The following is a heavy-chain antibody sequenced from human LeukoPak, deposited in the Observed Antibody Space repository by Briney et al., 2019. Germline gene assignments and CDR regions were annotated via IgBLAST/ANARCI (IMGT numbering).Heavy chain of an antibody. CDR3: AREAARDGYNYFDY. CDR1: GFTFNSYS. D-gene: IGHD5-24*01. CDR2: IKEDGSEK. J-gene: IGHJ4*02. Sequence: GRSLRLSCAASGFTFNSYSMHWVRQAPGKGLEWVANIKEDGSEKYYVDSVKGRFTISRDNAKNSLSLQVNSLRAEDTAVYYCAREAARDGYNYFDYWGQGTLVTVSS. V-gene: IGHV3-7*01.